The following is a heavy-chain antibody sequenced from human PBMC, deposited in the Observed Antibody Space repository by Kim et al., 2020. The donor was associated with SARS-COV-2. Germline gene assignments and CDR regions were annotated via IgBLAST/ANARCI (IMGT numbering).Heavy chain of an antibody. D-gene: IGHD4-17*01. Sequence: SVKVSCKASGGTFSSYAISWVRQAPGQGLEWMGGIIPIFGTANYAQKFQGRVTITADESTSTAYMELSSLRSEDTAVYYCARSPDYGDYPYYYYGMDVWGQGTTVTVSS. CDR3: ARSPDYGDYPYYYYGMDV. CDR2: IIPIFGTA. CDR1: GGTFSSYA. V-gene: IGHV1-69*13. J-gene: IGHJ6*02.